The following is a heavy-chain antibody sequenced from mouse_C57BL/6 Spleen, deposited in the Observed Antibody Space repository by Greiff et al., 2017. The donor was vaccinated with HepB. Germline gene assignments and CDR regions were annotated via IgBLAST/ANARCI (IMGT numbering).Heavy chain of an antibody. CDR1: GYTFTSYW. V-gene: IGHV1-55*01. D-gene: IGHD1-1*01. Sequence: QVQLQQPGAELVKPGASVKMSCKASGYTFTSYWITWVKQRPGQGLEWIGDIYPGSGSTNYNEKFKSKATLTVDTSSSTAYMQLSSLTSEDSAVYYCAMDYSSSYVDYYAMDYWGQGTSVTVSS. CDR3: AMDYSSSYVDYYAMDY. CDR2: IYPGSGST. J-gene: IGHJ4*01.